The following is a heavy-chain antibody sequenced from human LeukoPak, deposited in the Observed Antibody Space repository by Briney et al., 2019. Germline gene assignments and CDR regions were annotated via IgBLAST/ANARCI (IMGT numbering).Heavy chain of an antibody. Sequence: ASVKVSCKASGYTFTSYYMHWVRQAPGQGLEWMGIINPSGGSTGYAQKFQGRVTMTRDTSTSTVYMELSSLRSEDTAVYYCARDERYYYDSSGYRPWFDPWGQGTLVTVSS. CDR2: INPSGGST. D-gene: IGHD3-22*01. J-gene: IGHJ5*02. V-gene: IGHV1-46*01. CDR1: GYTFTSYY. CDR3: ARDERYYYDSSGYRPWFDP.